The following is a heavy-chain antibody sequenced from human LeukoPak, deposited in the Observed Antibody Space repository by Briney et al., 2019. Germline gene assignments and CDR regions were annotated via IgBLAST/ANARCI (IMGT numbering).Heavy chain of an antibody. CDR3: ARGLWLEDAFDI. V-gene: IGHV1-2*02. Sequence: GGSLRLSCAASGFTFSRFGMHWVRQAPGQGLEWMGWINPNSGGTNYAQKFQGRVTMTRDTSISTAYMELSRLRSDDTAVYYCARGLWLEDAFDIWGQGTMVTVSS. CDR1: GFTFSRFG. D-gene: IGHD5-18*01. J-gene: IGHJ3*02. CDR2: INPNSGGT.